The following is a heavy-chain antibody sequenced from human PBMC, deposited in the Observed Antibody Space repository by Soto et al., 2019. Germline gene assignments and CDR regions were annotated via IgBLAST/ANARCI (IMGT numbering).Heavy chain of an antibody. CDR3: ARDVVVAATPYYYGMDV. Sequence: QVQLQESGPGLVKPSQTLSLTCTVSGGSISSGGYYWSWIRQHPGKGLEWIGYIYYSGSTYYNPSLKSRVTISVDTSKNQFPLKRSSVTAADTAVYYCARDVVVAATPYYYGMDVWGQGTTVTVSS. J-gene: IGHJ6*02. V-gene: IGHV4-31*03. CDR2: IYYSGST. D-gene: IGHD2-15*01. CDR1: GGSISSGGYY.